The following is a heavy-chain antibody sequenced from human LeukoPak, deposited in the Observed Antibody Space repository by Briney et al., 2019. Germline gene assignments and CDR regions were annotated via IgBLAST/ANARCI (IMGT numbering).Heavy chain of an antibody. CDR1: GVTFSSDS. J-gene: IGHJ4*02. V-gene: IGHV3-21*01. D-gene: IGHD3-10*01. CDR3: ARVTYGSGSQTFDY. Sequence: GGSLRLSCAPSGVTFSSDSMNWVRQAPGKGLEWVSSISSSSSYIYYADSAKGRFTISRDNAKSSLYLQMNSLRAEDTAVYYCARVTYGSGSQTFDYWGQGTLVTISS. CDR2: ISSSSSYI.